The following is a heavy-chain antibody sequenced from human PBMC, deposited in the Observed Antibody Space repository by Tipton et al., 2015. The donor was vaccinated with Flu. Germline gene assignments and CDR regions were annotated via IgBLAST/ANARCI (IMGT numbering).Heavy chain of an antibody. CDR2: IYHSGST. CDR3: ARTEAARPSAFDI. D-gene: IGHD6-6*01. Sequence: TLSLTCAVSGYSISSGYYWGWIRQPPGKGLEWIGSIYHSGSTYYNPSLKSRVTISVDTSKNQFSLKLSSVTAADTAVYYCARTEAARPSAFDIWGQGTMVTVSS. J-gene: IGHJ3*02. V-gene: IGHV4-38-2*01. CDR1: GYSISSGYY.